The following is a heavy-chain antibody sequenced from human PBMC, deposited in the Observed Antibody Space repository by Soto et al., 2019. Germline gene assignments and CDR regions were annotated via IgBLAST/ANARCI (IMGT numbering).Heavy chain of an antibody. V-gene: IGHV4-4*02. CDR1: GASIGSGGW. CDR2: IFHDGNT. D-gene: IGHD2-8*02. Sequence: QVHLQESGPGLVKPSETLSLTCAVSGASIGSGGWWSWVRQPPGKGLEWIAEIFHDGNTNYSPSLKSRVTISVDKSQNPFSLYVYSVTAADTAVYYCARHEGWTGPDQWGQGTLVTVSS. CDR3: ARHEGWTGPDQ. J-gene: IGHJ5*02.